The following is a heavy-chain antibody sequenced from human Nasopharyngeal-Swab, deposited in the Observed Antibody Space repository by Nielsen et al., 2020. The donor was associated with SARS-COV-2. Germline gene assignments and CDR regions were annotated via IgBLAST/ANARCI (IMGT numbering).Heavy chain of an antibody. CDR1: GGTFSRHG. J-gene: IGHJ6*03. CDR2: IIPIFGTA. V-gene: IGHV1-69*01. D-gene: IGHD5-18*01. CDR3: ARANLLPHIQLWAPRDYYYYYMDV. Sequence: VKVSCKASGGTFSRHGISWVRQAPGQGLEWMGGIIPIFGTANYAQKFQGRVTITADESTSTAYMELSSLRSEDTAVYYCARANLLPHIQLWAPRDYYYYYMDVWGKGTTVTVSS.